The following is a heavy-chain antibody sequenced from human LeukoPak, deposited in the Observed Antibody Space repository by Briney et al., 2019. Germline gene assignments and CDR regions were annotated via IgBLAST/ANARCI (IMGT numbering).Heavy chain of an antibody. V-gene: IGHV3-21*01. J-gene: IGHJ6*02. CDR2: ISSSSSYI. Sequence: GGSLRLSCAASGFTFSSYSMNWVRQAPGKGLEWVSSISSSSSYIYYADSVKGRFTISRDNAKNSLYLQMNSLRAEDTAVYYCASLGLSKVATYYYGMDVWGQGTTVTVSS. CDR1: GFTFSSYS. D-gene: IGHD5-12*01. CDR3: ASLGLSKVATYYYGMDV.